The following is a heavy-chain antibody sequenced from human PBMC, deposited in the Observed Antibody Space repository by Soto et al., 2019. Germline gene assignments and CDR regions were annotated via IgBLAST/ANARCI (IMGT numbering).Heavy chain of an antibody. V-gene: IGHV3-9*01. CDR1: GFTFHEYA. CDR2: ISSDGDTI. Sequence: EVHLIESGGGWVQPGTSLRVSCAASGFTFHEYAMNWVRQAPVKGLEWVSGISSDGDTIAYADSVQGRFTVFRDNAKNSLYLQMNSLRAEDTALYYCTKGGYDLIYYFGMDVWGQGTTVTVSS. D-gene: IGHD5-12*01. CDR3: TKGGYDLIYYFGMDV. J-gene: IGHJ6*02.